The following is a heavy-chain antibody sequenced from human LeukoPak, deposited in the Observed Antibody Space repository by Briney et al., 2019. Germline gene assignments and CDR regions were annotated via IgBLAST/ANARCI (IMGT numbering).Heavy chain of an antibody. J-gene: IGHJ5*02. D-gene: IGHD3-3*01. Sequence: PGGSLRLSCAASGFTFSDYYMSWIRQAPGKGLEWVSYISSSGSTIYYADSVKVRFTISRDHAKNSLYLQMNSLRAEDTAVYYCARDLGYDFWSGYLFPSRGNWFDPWGQGTLVTVSS. CDR1: GFTFSDYY. CDR3: ARDLGYDFWSGYLFPSRGNWFDP. V-gene: IGHV3-11*04. CDR2: ISSSGSTI.